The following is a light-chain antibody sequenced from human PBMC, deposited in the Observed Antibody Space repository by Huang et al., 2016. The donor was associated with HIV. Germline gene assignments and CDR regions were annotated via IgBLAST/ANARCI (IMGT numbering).Light chain of an antibody. CDR1: ESVDNSY. CDR2: GAS. J-gene: IGKJ2*01. V-gene: IGKV3-20*01. CDR3: QQYGDTPPYT. Sequence: IVLTQSPDTLSLSPGERATLSCGASESVDNSYLAWYQQRPGQAPRLRISGASTRAIGVPVRFRGSGSGTDFTLTISSLEPEDFAVYYCQQYGDTPPYTFGQGTKLEMK.